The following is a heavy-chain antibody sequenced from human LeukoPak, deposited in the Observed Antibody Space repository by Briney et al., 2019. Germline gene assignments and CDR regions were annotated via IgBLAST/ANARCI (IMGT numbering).Heavy chain of an antibody. CDR2: IYPGDSDT. CDR1: GYSFTSYW. J-gene: IGHJ4*02. D-gene: IGHD6-13*01. Sequence: GESPKISCKGYGYSFTSYWIGWGRQMPGKGLEWMGSIYPGDSDTRYSPSFQGQVTISADKSISTAYLQWSSLKASDTAMFYCARRLAAAGTGDFDYWGQGTLVTVSS. CDR3: ARRLAAAGTGDFDY. V-gene: IGHV5-51*01.